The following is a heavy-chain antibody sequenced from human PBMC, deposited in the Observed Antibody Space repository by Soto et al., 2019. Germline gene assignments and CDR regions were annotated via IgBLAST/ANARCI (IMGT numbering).Heavy chain of an antibody. V-gene: IGHV4-34*01. J-gene: IGHJ5*02. CDR3: ARARYGSGSYYSWFDP. Sequence: SETLSLTCAVYGGSFCGYYWSWIRQPPGKGLEWIGEINHSGSTNYNPSLKSRVAISVDTSKNQFSLKLSSVTAADTAVYYCARARYGSGSYYSWFDPWGQGTLVTVSS. CDR2: INHSGST. D-gene: IGHD3-10*01. CDR1: GGSFCGYY.